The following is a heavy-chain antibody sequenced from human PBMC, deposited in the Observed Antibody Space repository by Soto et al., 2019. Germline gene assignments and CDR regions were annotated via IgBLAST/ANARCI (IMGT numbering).Heavy chain of an antibody. V-gene: IGHV3-48*02. J-gene: IGHJ4*02. D-gene: IGHD2-15*01. CDR1: GFTFNSYS. CDR3: ARGYCNGGSCYPGFY. Sequence: EVHLVESGGGSVQPGGSLRLSCAASGFTFNSYSMHWVRQAPGKGLEWVSYITGSSSAIYYADSVKGRFTISRDNAKNPLSLQSNSLRDEDTAVYYCARGYCNGGSCYPGFYWGQGTLVSVSS. CDR2: ITGSSSAI.